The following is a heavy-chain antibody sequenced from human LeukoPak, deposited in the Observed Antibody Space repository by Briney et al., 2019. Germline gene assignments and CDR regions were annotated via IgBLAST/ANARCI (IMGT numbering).Heavy chain of an antibody. CDR2: ISYDGSDK. D-gene: IGHD3-22*01. CDR1: GFTFSSYG. J-gene: IGHJ4*02. CDR3: ARHHPMYYYDASGFLY. Sequence: GGSLRLSCAASGFTFSSYGMHWVRQAPGKGLEWVALISYDGSDKYYADSVKGRFTISRDNSKNTLSLQMNSLRPEDTAVYYCARHHPMYYYDASGFLYWGQGTLVTVSS. V-gene: IGHV3-30*03.